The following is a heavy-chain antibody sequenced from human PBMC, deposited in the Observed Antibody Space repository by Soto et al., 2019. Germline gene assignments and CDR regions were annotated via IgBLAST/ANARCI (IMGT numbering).Heavy chain of an antibody. CDR3: AGSNIVATMDFDY. Sequence: GASVKVSCKASGYTFTSYAMHWVRQAPGQRLEWMGWINAGNGNTKYSQEFQGRVTITRDTSASTAYMELSSLRSEDTAVYYCAGSNIVATMDFDYWGQGTLVTVSS. CDR1: GYTFTSYA. CDR2: INAGNGNT. V-gene: IGHV1-3*01. J-gene: IGHJ4*02. D-gene: IGHD5-12*01.